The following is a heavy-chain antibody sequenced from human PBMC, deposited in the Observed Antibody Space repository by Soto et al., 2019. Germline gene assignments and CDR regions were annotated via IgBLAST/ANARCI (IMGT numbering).Heavy chain of an antibody. Sequence: PGESLKISCKGSGYSFTSYWISWVRQMPGKGLEWMGRIDPSDSYTNYSPSFQGHVTISADKSISTAYLQWGSLKASDTAMYYCARHGDCSSTSCLNWFDPWGQGNLVTVSS. J-gene: IGHJ5*02. CDR3: ARHGDCSSTSCLNWFDP. D-gene: IGHD2-2*01. CDR2: IDPSDSYT. CDR1: GYSFTSYW. V-gene: IGHV5-10-1*01.